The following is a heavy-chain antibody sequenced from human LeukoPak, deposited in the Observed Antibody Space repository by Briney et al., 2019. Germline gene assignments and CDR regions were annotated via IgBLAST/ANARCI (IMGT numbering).Heavy chain of an antibody. Sequence: SETLSLTCAVSGYSISSGYYWGWIRQRPEKGLEWVGSIYHSGSTYYNPSLKSRHTMSGERPKNEFSLKLRSVTAADTTVYYCARDLSYYYDSSGHDAFDIWGQGTMVTVSS. J-gene: IGHJ3*02. CDR1: GYSISSGYY. V-gene: IGHV4-38-2*02. CDR3: ARDLSYYYDSSGHDAFDI. D-gene: IGHD3-22*01. CDR2: IYHSGST.